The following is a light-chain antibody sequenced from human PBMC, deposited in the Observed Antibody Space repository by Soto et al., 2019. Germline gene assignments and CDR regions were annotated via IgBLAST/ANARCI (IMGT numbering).Light chain of an antibody. CDR1: ETISRY. CDR3: QQTYSAPRA. CDR2: ASF. V-gene: IGKV1-39*01. Sequence: DIQMTQSPSSLSASIGERVIITCRASETISRYLNWYQVRPGKAPTLLIYASFSLEGGISSRFSGSGAGTDFTLTIRNLQPEDSATYFCQQTYSAPRAFGEGTKVDIK. J-gene: IGKJ4*01.